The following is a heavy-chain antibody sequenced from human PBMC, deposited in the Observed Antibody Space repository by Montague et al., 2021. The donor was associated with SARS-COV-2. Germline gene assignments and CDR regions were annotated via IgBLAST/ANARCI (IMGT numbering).Heavy chain of an antibody. CDR3: AAHSTTHAFDP. CDR1: SGSISPSDTHY. D-gene: IGHD1-1*01. V-gene: IGHV4-39*01. J-gene: IGHJ5*02. Sequence: SETLSLTCVVSSGSISPSDTHYWGWVRQAPGKGLEWIATISYSGSTSYHPPLRSRVTISDDTSKHQTALNLRSVTAADTSVYYCAAHSTTHAFDPWGQGTLVTVSS. CDR2: ISYSGST.